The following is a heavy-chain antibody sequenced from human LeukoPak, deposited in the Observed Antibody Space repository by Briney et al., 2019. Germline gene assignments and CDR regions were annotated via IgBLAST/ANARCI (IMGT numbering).Heavy chain of an antibody. V-gene: IGHV5-51*01. D-gene: IGHD3-16*01. J-gene: IGHJ4*02. CDR2: ICPTDSTT. Sequence: RGESLKISCKGSGYTFTSFWIAWVRQMPGKGLEYMGIICPTDSTTTYSPSFQGQVTMSVDKSINTAYLQWSSLNASDTAMYYCARRGGAADFDYWGRGTLVTVSS. CDR1: GYTFTSFW. CDR3: ARRGGAADFDY.